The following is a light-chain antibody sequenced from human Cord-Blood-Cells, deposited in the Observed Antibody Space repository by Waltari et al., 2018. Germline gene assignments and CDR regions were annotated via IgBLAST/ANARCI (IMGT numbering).Light chain of an antibody. CDR2: GAS. CDR3: QQYGSSPVS. J-gene: IGKJ2*03. V-gene: IGKV3-20*01. Sequence: EIVLTQSPGTLSLSPGERATLPCRASQSVSSSYLAWYPQKPGQAPRLLIYGASSRATGIPDRFSGSGSGTDFTLTISRLEPEDFAVYYCQQYGSSPVSFGQGTKLEIK. CDR1: QSVSSSY.